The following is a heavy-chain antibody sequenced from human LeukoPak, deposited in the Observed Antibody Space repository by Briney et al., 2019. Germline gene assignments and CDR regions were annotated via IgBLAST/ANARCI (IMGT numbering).Heavy chain of an antibody. D-gene: IGHD3-16*02. CDR2: IYYSGST. J-gene: IGHJ5*02. CDR3: ARHTNDYVWGSYRYTSNWFDP. Sequence: SETLSLTCTVSGGSISSSSYYWGWIRQPPGKGLEWIGSIYYSGSTYYNPSLKSRVTISVDTSKNQFSLKLSSVTAADTAVYYCARHTNDYVWGSYRYTSNWFDPWGQGTLVTVSS. CDR1: GGSISSSSYY. V-gene: IGHV4-39*01.